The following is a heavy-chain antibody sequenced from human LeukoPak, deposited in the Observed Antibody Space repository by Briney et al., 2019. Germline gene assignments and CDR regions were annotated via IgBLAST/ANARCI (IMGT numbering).Heavy chain of an antibody. Sequence: SETLSLTCTVSGGSISSTRNYWGWIRQPPGKGLEWIGSIYYSGSTYYNPSLKSRVTISTDAPKNQFSLKLSSVIAADTAVYYCAMAVTGPYNWFDPWGQGTLVNVSS. J-gene: IGHJ5*02. CDR3: AMAVTGPYNWFDP. CDR1: GGSISSTRNY. CDR2: IYYSGST. D-gene: IGHD6-19*01. V-gene: IGHV4-39*01.